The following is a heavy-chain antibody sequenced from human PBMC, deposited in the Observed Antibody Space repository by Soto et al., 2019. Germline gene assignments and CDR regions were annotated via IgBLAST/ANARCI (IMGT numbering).Heavy chain of an antibody. D-gene: IGHD3-16*02. Sequence: SVKVSCKASGGTFSSYAISWVRQAPGQGLEWMGGIIPIFGTANYAQKFQGRVTITADKSTSKAYMELSSLGSEDTAVYYCARHYVWGSYRHASSYYYYGMDVWGQGTTVTVS. CDR3: ARHYVWGSYRHASSYYYYGMDV. V-gene: IGHV1-69*06. J-gene: IGHJ6*02. CDR1: GGTFSSYA. CDR2: IIPIFGTA.